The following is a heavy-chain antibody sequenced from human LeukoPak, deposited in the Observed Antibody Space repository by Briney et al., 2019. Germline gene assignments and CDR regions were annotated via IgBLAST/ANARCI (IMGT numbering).Heavy chain of an antibody. CDR1: EFSVGSNY. CDR3: AKVRYCSGVNCYPDDN. V-gene: IGHV3-66*02. D-gene: IGHD2-15*01. CDR2: TYSGGST. J-gene: IGHJ4*02. Sequence: GGSLRLSCAASEFSVGSNYMTWVRQAPGKGLEWVSLTYSGGSTYYADSVKGRFTISRDNSKNMLYLEMNSLSTEDTAVYYCAKVRYCSGVNCYPDDNWGQGTLVTVSS.